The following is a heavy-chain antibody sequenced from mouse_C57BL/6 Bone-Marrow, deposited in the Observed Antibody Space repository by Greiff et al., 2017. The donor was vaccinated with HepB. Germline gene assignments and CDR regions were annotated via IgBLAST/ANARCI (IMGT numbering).Heavy chain of an antibody. CDR3: TSYYDGSSYDAMDY. V-gene: IGHV14-4*01. CDR1: GFNIKDDY. Sequence: VQLQQSGAELVRPGASVKLSCTASGFNIKDDYMHWVKQRPEQGLEWIGWIDPENGDTEYASKFQGKATITADTSSNTAYLQLSSLTSEDTAVYYCTSYYDGSSYDAMDYWGQGTSVTVSS. CDR2: IDPENGDT. D-gene: IGHD1-1*01. J-gene: IGHJ4*01.